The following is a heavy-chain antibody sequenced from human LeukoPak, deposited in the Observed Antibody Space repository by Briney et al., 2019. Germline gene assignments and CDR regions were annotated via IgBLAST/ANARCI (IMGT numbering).Heavy chain of an antibody. J-gene: IGHJ5*02. D-gene: IGHD3-10*01. V-gene: IGHV3-23*01. Sequence: PGGSLRLSCAASGFTFNSYAMSWVRQAPGKGLEWVSTISASGDSTYYADSVKGRFTISRDNSKNTLYLQMNSLRAEDTAVYYCALEGTSYYYASGPHNWFDPWGQGTLVTVSS. CDR2: ISASGDST. CDR1: GFTFNSYA. CDR3: ALEGTSYYYASGPHNWFDP.